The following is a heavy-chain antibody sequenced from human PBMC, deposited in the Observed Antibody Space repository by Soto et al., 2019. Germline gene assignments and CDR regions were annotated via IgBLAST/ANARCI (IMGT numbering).Heavy chain of an antibody. CDR2: IDPTDSYT. V-gene: IGHV5-10-1*01. J-gene: IGHJ4*02. Sequence: PGESLKISCKGSGYSFTTYWISWVRQMPGKGLECMGRIDPTDSYTDYGPSFEGHVTMSVDRSINTAYLEWSSLKASDSAMYYCARLTLAQDSSGYRIFDYWGLGTLVTVSS. CDR1: GYSFTTYW. CDR3: ARLTLAQDSSGYRIFDY. D-gene: IGHD3-22*01.